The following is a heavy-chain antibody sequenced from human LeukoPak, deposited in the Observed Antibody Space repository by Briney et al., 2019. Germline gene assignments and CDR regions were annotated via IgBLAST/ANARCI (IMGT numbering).Heavy chain of an antibody. CDR1: GFTFSDSA. CDR3: AKGGNSAPLDY. D-gene: IGHD1-7*01. J-gene: IGHJ4*02. V-gene: IGHV3-23*01. CDR2: ISAGGSDT. Sequence: PGGSLRLSCAASGFTFSDSAMTWFRQAPGKGLEWVSAISAGGSDTIYTDSVKDRFTISRDNSKNTLYLQMNSLRAEDTAVYYCAKGGNSAPLDYWGQGTLVTVSS.